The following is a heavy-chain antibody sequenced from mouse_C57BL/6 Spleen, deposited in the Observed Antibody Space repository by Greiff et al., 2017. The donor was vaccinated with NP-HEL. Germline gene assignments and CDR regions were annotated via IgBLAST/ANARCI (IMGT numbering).Heavy chain of an antibody. CDR3: AREGIYYGSSLLDY. CDR2: IYPGSGST. J-gene: IGHJ2*01. D-gene: IGHD1-1*01. V-gene: IGHV1-55*01. Sequence: QVQLQQPGAELVKPGASVKMSCKASGYTFTSYWITWVKQRPGQGLEWIGDIYPGSGSTNYNEKFKSKATLTVDTSSSTAYMQLSSLTSEDSAVYYCAREGIYYGSSLLDYWGQGTTLTVSS. CDR1: GYTFTSYW.